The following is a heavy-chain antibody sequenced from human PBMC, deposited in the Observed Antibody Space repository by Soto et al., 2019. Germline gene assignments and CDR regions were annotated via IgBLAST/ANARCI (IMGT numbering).Heavy chain of an antibody. Sequence: HPGGSLRLSCEASGFPFSSYAMNWVRQAPGKGLEWVSTISDTTYYADSVKGRFTISRDNSKNTLYLQMNNLRAEDTAVYYCAKDAPDMNGWFYFDYWGQGALVTVSS. CDR2: ISDTT. V-gene: IGHV3-23*01. CDR1: GFPFSSYA. D-gene: IGHD6-19*01. J-gene: IGHJ4*02. CDR3: AKDAPDMNGWFYFDY.